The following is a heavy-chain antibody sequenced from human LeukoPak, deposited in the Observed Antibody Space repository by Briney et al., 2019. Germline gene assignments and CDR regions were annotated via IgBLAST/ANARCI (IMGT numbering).Heavy chain of an antibody. CDR1: GFTFSKYA. D-gene: IGHD3-22*01. Sequence: GGSLRLSCAASGFTFSKYAMSWVRQAPGKGLEWVSAISGSGGSTNYADSVKGRFTISRDNSKNTLYLQMNSLRAEDTAVYYCAKGTRTLLAVITRGAYFDYWGQGNLVTVSS. J-gene: IGHJ4*02. CDR2: ISGSGGST. CDR3: AKGTRTLLAVITRGAYFDY. V-gene: IGHV3-23*01.